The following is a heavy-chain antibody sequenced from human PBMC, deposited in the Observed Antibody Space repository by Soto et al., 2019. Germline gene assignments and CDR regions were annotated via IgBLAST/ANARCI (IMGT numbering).Heavy chain of an antibody. Sequence: GGSLRVPCGAACFSFSPGELNSISQTPGKGLEWVASIKYDGAAKSYVDSVKGRFTISRDNPKNSVYLQMASLRAEDTAVYYCARDGVAPGLYFDHWGQGTPVTVSS. D-gene: IGHD3-10*01. CDR1: CFSFSPGE. CDR3: ARDGVAPGLYFDH. J-gene: IGHJ4*02. CDR2: IKYDGAAK. V-gene: IGHV3-7*05.